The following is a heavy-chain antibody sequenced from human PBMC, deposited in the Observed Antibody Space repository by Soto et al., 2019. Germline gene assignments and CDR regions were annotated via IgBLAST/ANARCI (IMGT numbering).Heavy chain of an antibody. CDR3: ARQYSSMFDQ. V-gene: IGHV3-11*01. Sequence: PGGSLRLSCAASGFTFSNHYMTWIRQAPGKGLEWVSYISDSGSDIYYADSVKGRFTISRDNAKNSLYMQMNSLRADDTAVYYCARQYSSMFDQWGQGAMVTVYS. CDR2: ISDSGSDI. CDR1: GFTFSNHY. D-gene: IGHD6-13*01. J-gene: IGHJ4*02.